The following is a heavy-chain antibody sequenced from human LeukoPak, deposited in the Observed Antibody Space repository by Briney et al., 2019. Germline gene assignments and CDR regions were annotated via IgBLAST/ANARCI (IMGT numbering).Heavy chain of an antibody. Sequence: GGSLRLSCTAAGFTFDDYGMSWVRQIPGKGLEWVSGITWNGGSTDYAVSVRGRFTISRDNAKTSVYLQMNSLRAEDAALYHCARDGKRVTTQFYYYGIDLWGQGTTVTVSS. CDR3: ARDGKRVTTQFYYYGIDL. CDR1: GFTFDDYG. V-gene: IGHV3-20*01. CDR2: ITWNGGST. D-gene: IGHD3-3*01. J-gene: IGHJ6*02.